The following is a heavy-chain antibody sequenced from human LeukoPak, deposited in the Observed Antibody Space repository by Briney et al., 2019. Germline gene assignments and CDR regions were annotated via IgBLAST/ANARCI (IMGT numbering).Heavy chain of an antibody. J-gene: IGHJ6*03. CDR2: IKQDGSEK. CDR1: GFTFSRYW. Sequence: PGGSLRLSCAASGFTFSRYWMTWVRQAPGEGLEWVANIKQDGSEKYYVDSAKGRFTISRDNAKNSLYLQMNSLRAEDTAVYYCARDLEGRYDFWSGSYETHYYYYMDVWGKGTTVTVSS. CDR3: ARDLEGRYDFWSGSYETHYYYYMDV. D-gene: IGHD3-3*01. V-gene: IGHV3-7*01.